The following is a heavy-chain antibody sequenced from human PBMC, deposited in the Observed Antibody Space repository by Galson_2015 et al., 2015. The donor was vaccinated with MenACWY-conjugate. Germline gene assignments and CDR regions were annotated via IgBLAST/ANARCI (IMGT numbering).Heavy chain of an antibody. J-gene: IGHJ4*02. CDR2: IYYSGST. Sequence: SETLSLTCTVSGGSISSSTYYWGWIRQPPGRGLEWIGSIYYSGSTFYNPSLKSRVTISVETTKKQFSLKHSSVTAADTAVYYGARRGTVATSSFDYWGQGTLVTVSS. CDR1: GGSISSSTYY. CDR3: ARRGTVATSSFDY. V-gene: IGHV4-39*01. D-gene: IGHD5-12*01.